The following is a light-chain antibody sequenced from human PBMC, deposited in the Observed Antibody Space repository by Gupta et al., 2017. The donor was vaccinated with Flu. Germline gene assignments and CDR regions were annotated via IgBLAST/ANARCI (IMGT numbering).Light chain of an antibody. Sequence: DSTTLGCRAMQSISRLYLAWYQQKPGQAPMLCSYDASTRATGFADRFSGSGLGTDFTLTISRLEPEAFAVYYCQQYGTSLTFGQGTRLEIK. V-gene: IGKV3-20*01. CDR3: QQYGTSLT. CDR2: DAS. J-gene: IGKJ5*01. CDR1: QSISRLY.